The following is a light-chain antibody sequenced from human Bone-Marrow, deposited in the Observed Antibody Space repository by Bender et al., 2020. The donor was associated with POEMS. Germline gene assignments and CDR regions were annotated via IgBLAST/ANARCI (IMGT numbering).Light chain of an antibody. V-gene: IGLV1-44*01. Sequence: QSVLTQPPSASGTPGQRVTISCSGSSSNIGTNPVNWYQQLPGTAPKLLIYLNNQRPSGVPDRFSGSTSGTSASLAISGLRSEDEADYYCAAWEDSLNGWVFGGGTKLTVL. J-gene: IGLJ3*02. CDR2: LNN. CDR1: SSNIGTNP. CDR3: AAWEDSLNGWV.